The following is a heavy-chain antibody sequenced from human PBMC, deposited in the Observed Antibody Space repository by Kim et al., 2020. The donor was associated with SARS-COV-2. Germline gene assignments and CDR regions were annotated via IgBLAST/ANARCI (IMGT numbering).Heavy chain of an antibody. Sequence: ASVKVSCKASGYTFTSYAMHWVRQAPGQRLEWMGWINAGNGNTKYSQKFQGRVTITRDTSASTAYMELSSLRSEDTAVYYCARDQLPVNYDSSGFDYWGQGTLVTVSS. V-gene: IGHV1-3*01. CDR3: ARDQLPVNYDSSGFDY. D-gene: IGHD3-22*01. CDR2: INAGNGNT. CDR1: GYTFTSYA. J-gene: IGHJ4*02.